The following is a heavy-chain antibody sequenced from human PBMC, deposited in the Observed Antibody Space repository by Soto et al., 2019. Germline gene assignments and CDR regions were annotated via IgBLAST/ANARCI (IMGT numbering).Heavy chain of an antibody. CDR3: ATGTIRHYDFWSGENYYGMDV. CDR1: GFTVSSNY. J-gene: IGHJ6*02. CDR2: IYSGGST. D-gene: IGHD3-3*01. Sequence: EVQLVETGGGLIQPGGSLRLSCAASGFTVSSNYMSWVRQAPGKGLEWVSVIYSGGSTYYADSVKGRFTISRDNSKNTLYLQMNSLRAEDTAVYYCATGTIRHYDFWSGENYYGMDVWGQGTTVTVSS. V-gene: IGHV3-53*02.